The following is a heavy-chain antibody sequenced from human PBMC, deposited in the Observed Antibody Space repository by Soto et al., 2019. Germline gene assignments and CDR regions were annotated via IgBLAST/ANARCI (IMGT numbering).Heavy chain of an antibody. CDR2: LFDTGNT. D-gene: IGHD7-27*01. J-gene: IGHJ3*01. Sequence: VGSLRLSCAASGVSVSNIYMTWVRQAPGKGLEWVSLLFDTGNTYYADSVKGRFTISRDNSKNTLYLQMNSLRAEDTALYYCATVSTGDDAFDLWGQGTMVTVSS. CDR3: ATVSTGDDAFDL. CDR1: GVSVSNIY. V-gene: IGHV3-53*01.